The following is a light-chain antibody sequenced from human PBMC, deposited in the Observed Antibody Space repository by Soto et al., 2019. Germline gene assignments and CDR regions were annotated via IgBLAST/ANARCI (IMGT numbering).Light chain of an antibody. Sequence: EIVLTQSPGTLSLSPGERATLSCRASQSVSNSYLAWYQQKPGQAPRVLIYGASSRATGIPDRFSGSGSGTAFTLTISRREPEDFAVYYCQQYGSSPYTFGQGHKLEIK. J-gene: IGKJ2*01. CDR3: QQYGSSPYT. CDR1: QSVSNSY. CDR2: GAS. V-gene: IGKV3-20*01.